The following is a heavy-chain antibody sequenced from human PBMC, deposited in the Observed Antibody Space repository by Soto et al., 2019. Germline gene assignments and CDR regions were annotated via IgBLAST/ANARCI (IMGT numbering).Heavy chain of an antibody. Sequence: PGGSLSLSCAASGFAFSSYSMNWVRQAPGKGLEWVSSISSSSSYIYYADSVKGRFTISRDNAKNSLYLQMNSLRAEDTAVYYCASDRDYYDSSGPGGFDIWGQGTMVTVSS. V-gene: IGHV3-21*04. CDR1: GFAFSSYS. CDR2: ISSSSSYI. CDR3: ASDRDYYDSSGPGGFDI. D-gene: IGHD3-22*01. J-gene: IGHJ3*02.